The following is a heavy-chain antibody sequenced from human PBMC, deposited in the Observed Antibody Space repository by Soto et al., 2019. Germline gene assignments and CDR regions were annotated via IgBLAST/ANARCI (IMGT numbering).Heavy chain of an antibody. CDR3: AHCTLHDYGDYDPGTSHVFDS. Sequence: QITLKESGPSPVKPTQTLTVTCTFSGFSLSNSGVGVAWIRQPPGKALEWLALIYGDNDKRYSPSLKTRLTITQDTYKNPVVLTTTNIDPVDTATYYCAHCTLHDYGDYDPGTSHVFDSWGQGTLVTVSS. J-gene: IGHJ4*02. CDR1: GFSLSNSGVG. D-gene: IGHD4-17*01. CDR2: IYGDNDK. V-gene: IGHV2-5*02.